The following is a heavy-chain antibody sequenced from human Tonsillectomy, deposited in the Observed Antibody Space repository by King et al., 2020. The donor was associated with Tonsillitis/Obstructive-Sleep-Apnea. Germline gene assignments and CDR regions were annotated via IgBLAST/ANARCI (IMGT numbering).Heavy chain of an antibody. CDR1: GYSFTSYG. D-gene: IGHD6-13*01. V-gene: IGHV5-10-1*01. CDR3: ARGGILSAGAPDF. J-gene: IGHJ4*02. CDR2: IDPSDSYT. Sequence: VQLVQFGVEVKKPGESLRISCKGSGYSFTSYGISWVRQMPGKGLEWMGRIDPSDSYTNYSPSFQGNVTISADKSISTAYLQWSSLKASDTAMYYCARGGILSAGAPDFWGQGTLVTVSS.